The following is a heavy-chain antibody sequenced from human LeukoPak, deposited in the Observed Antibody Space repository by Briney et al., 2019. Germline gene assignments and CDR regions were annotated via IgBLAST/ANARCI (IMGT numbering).Heavy chain of an antibody. V-gene: IGHV3-23*01. J-gene: IGHJ4*02. CDR2: ISGSGGST. Sequence: GGSLRLSCSASGFSFSTYSMSWVRQAPGKGLEWVSSISGSGGSTYNADSVKGRFTISRDNSKNTLYLQMNSLRAEDTAVYYCAKGSYYFDYWGQGTLVTVSS. D-gene: IGHD1-26*01. CDR3: AKGSYYFDY. CDR1: GFSFSTYS.